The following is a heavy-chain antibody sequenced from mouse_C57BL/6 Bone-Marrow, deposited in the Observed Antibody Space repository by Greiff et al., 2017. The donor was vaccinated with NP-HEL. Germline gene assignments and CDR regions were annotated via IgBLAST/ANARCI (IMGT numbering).Heavy chain of an antibody. J-gene: IGHJ1*03. Sequence: VQLQQSGPELVKKGEAGQVSWRGACWSFTDYNMNWVKQSNGKSLEWIGVINPNYGTTSYNQKFKGKATLTVDQSSSTAYMQLHSLTSDDSSVYYCARSKVRLRNWYFDVWGTGTTLTVSS. CDR2: INPNYGTT. CDR3: ARSKVRLRNWYFDV. D-gene: IGHD1-1*01. CDR1: CWSFTDYN. V-gene: IGHV1-39*01.